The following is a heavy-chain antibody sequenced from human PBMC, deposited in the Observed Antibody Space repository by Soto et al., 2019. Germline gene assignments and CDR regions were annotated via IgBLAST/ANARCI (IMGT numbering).Heavy chain of an antibody. Sequence: ASVKVSCKTYGYSFSSYGINWVRQAPGQGLEWMGWINTKTGNRNYAQKFEDRVTMTTATSTSTVYLELRSLRSDDTAVYFCARDRLRGYDSSGFYSWGQGTLVTGSS. D-gene: IGHD3-22*01. V-gene: IGHV1-18*01. CDR1: GYSFSSYG. CDR3: ARDRLRGYDSSGFYS. CDR2: INTKTGNR. J-gene: IGHJ4*02.